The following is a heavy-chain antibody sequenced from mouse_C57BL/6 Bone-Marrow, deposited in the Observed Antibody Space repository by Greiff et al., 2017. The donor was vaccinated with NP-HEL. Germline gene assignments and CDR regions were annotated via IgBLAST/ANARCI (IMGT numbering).Heavy chain of an antibody. CDR3: TLYYGSSYEYFDV. J-gene: IGHJ1*03. D-gene: IGHD1-1*01. V-gene: IGHV1-15*01. CDR2: IDPETGGT. CDR1: GYTFTDYE. Sequence: QVQLQQSGAELVRPGASVTLSCKASGYTFTDYEMHWVKQTPVHGLEWIGAIDPETGGTAYNQKFKGKAILTADKSSSTAYMELRSLTSEDSAVYYCTLYYGSSYEYFDVWGTGTTVTVSS.